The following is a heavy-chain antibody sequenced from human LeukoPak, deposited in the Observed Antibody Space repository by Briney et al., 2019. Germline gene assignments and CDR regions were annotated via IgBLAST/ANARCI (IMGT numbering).Heavy chain of an antibody. CDR2: IKQDGSEK. CDR1: GFTFSSYW. D-gene: IGHD3-10*01. J-gene: IGHJ4*02. V-gene: IGHV3-7*01. CDR3: ARDAYMVRGPKEDY. Sequence: GGSLRLSCAASGFTFSSYWMSWVRQAPGKGLEWVANIKQDGSEKYYVDSVKGRFTISRDNAKNSLYLQMNSLRAEDTAVYYCARDAYMVRGPKEDYWGQGTLVTVSS.